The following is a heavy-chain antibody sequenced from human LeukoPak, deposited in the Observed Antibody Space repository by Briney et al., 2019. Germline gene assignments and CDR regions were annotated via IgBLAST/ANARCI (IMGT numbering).Heavy chain of an antibody. J-gene: IGHJ5*02. CDR1: GFTFSNAW. CDR2: IKSKTDGGTT. V-gene: IGHV3-15*01. D-gene: IGHD5-18*01. Sequence: GGSLRLSCAASGFTFSNAWMSWVRQAPGKGLEWVGRIKSKTDGGTTDYAAPVKGRFTISRDDSKNTLYLQMNSLKTEDTAVYYGTKDDAVWIPRGGWFDPCGQGTLVTVSS. CDR3: TKDDAVWIPRGGWFDP.